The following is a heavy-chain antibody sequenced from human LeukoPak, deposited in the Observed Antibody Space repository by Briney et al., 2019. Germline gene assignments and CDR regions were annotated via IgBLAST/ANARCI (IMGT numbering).Heavy chain of an antibody. D-gene: IGHD2-15*01. J-gene: IGHJ1*01. V-gene: IGHV4-34*01. Sequence: PSETLSLTCAVYGGSFNGYYWSWIRQPPGKGLEWIGEINHSGSTNYNPSLKSRVTISVDTSKNQFSLKLSSVTAADTAVYYCARRVCSGGSCYSEYFQHWGQGTLVTVSS. CDR2: INHSGST. CDR3: ARRVCSGGSCYSEYFQH. CDR1: GGSFNGYY.